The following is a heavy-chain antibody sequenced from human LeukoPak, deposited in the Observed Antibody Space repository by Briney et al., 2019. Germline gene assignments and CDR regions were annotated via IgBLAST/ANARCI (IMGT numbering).Heavy chain of an antibody. CDR2: INPNSGGT. CDR3: ARVMRITMIVVVPDAFDI. Sequence: GASVTVSCKASGYTFTDYYMHWVRQAPGQGLEWMGWINPNSGGTNYAQKFQGRVTMTRDTSISTAYMELSRLRSDDTAVYYCARVMRITMIVVVPDAFDIWGQGTMVTVSS. CDR1: GYTFTDYY. D-gene: IGHD3-22*01. V-gene: IGHV1-2*02. J-gene: IGHJ3*02.